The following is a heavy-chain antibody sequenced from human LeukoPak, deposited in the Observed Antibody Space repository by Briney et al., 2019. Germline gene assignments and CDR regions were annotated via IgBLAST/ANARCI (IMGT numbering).Heavy chain of an antibody. CDR3: ARDRVPHIVVVTAIRGAFDI. V-gene: IGHV3-48*01. Sequence: GGSLRLSCAASGFTFSSYSMNWVRQAPGKGLEWVSYISSSSSTIYYADSVKGRFTISRDNAKNSLYLQMNSLRAEDTAVYYCARDRVPHIVVVTAIRGAFDIWGQGTMVTVSS. CDR2: ISSSSSTI. J-gene: IGHJ3*02. D-gene: IGHD2-21*02. CDR1: GFTFSSYS.